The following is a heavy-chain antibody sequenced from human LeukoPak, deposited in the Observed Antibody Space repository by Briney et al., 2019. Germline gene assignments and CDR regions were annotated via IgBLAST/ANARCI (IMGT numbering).Heavy chain of an antibody. J-gene: IGHJ4*02. Sequence: GGSLRLSCAASGFTFRNHGMHWVRQAPGKGLEWVAVIWYDGSNKYYADSVKGRFTVSRDNSKNTLYLQMNSLRAEDTAVYYCARADSSSWFSEFDYWGQGTLVTVSS. CDR1: GFTFRNHG. CDR2: IWYDGSNK. V-gene: IGHV3-33*01. D-gene: IGHD6-13*01. CDR3: ARADSSSWFSEFDY.